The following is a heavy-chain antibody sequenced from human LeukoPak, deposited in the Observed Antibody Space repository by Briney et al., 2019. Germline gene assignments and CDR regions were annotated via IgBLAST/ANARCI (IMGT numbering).Heavy chain of an antibody. D-gene: IGHD6-19*01. Sequence: PGGSLRLSCAASGFAFSSYDMSWVRQAPGKGLEWVSAISGSGGSTYYADSVKGRFTISRDNSKNTLYLQMNSLRAEDTAVYYCAKGHSSGRDYWGQGTLVTVSS. J-gene: IGHJ4*02. CDR1: GFAFSSYD. CDR2: ISGSGGST. V-gene: IGHV3-23*01. CDR3: AKGHSSGRDY.